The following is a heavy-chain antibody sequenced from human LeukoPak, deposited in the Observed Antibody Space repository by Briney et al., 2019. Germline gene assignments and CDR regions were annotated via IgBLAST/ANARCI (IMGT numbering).Heavy chain of an antibody. CDR1: GDSISSGDYY. D-gene: IGHD5-18*01. J-gene: IGHJ4*02. Sequence: SETLPLTCTVSGDSISSGDYYWSWIRQHPGEGLEWIGYIYYSGSTYYNPSLMSRVTISVDTSKSQFSLNLSSMTAADTAFYYCARTYSYGQNRYFDHWGQGALVTVSS. V-gene: IGHV4-31*03. CDR3: ARTYSYGQNRYFDH. CDR2: IYYSGST.